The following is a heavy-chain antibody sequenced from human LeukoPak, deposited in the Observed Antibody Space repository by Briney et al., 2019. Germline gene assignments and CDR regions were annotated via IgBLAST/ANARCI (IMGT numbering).Heavy chain of an antibody. CDR1: GGSISSSSYY. CDR3: ARYYQGVDY. V-gene: IGHV4-39*07. Sequence: SETLSLTCTVSGGSISSSSYYWGWLRQPPGKGLEWIGSIYYSGSTYYNPSLKSRVTISVDTSKNQFSLKLSSVTAADTAVYYCARYYQGVDYWGQGTLVTVSS. CDR2: IYYSGST. D-gene: IGHD3-10*01. J-gene: IGHJ4*02.